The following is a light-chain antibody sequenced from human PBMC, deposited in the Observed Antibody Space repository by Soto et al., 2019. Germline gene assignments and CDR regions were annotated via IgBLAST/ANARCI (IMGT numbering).Light chain of an antibody. J-gene: IGLJ2*01. Sequence: QSALTQPASVSGSPGQSITISCSGTSSDVGRYNLVSWYQQHPGKATKLMIYEASKRPLGVSDRFAGSKSGNTASLTISGLQPEDEADYYCCSDAGSSTVLFGGGTKVTVL. CDR1: SSDVGRYNL. CDR2: EAS. V-gene: IGLV2-23*01. CDR3: CSDAGSSTVL.